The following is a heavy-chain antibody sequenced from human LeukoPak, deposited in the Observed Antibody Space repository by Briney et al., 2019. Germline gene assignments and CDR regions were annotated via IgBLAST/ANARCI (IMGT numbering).Heavy chain of an antibody. V-gene: IGHV4-34*01. CDR1: GFTFSDYY. CDR3: ARERITMIVVVIRGWSYFDY. CDR2: INHSGST. Sequence: GSLRLSCAASGFTFSDYYWSWIRQPPGKGLEWIGEINHSGSTNYNPSLKSRVTISVDTSKNQFSLKLSSVTAADTAVYYCARERITMIVVVIRGWSYFDYWGQGTLVTVSS. D-gene: IGHD3-22*01. J-gene: IGHJ4*02.